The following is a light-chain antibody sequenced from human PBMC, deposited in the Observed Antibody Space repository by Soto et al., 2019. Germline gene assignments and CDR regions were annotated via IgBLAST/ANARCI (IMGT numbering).Light chain of an antibody. J-gene: IGKJ5*01. V-gene: IGKV1-39*01. Sequence: DIKMTQSPSSLSASVVDRVTITCXANQSISDYLNWYQQKPGKAPKFLIYASSSLQSGVPSRFRGSGSGTDFTLTISSLQPEDFATYYCQQSYSTPTITFGQGTRLEIK. CDR1: QSISDY. CDR2: ASS. CDR3: QQSYSTPTIT.